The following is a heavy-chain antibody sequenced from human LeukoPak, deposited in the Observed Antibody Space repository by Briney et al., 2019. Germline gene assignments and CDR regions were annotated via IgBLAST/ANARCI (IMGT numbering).Heavy chain of an antibody. J-gene: IGHJ5*02. Sequence: GESLKISCEASGHSFTNHWIGWVRQMPGKGLEWMGIINLGDSETQYSPSFQGQVTISLDKSISTAYLQWRSLKVSDTAMYYCVRQPPGVYDTTQNWFDPWGQGTLVTVSS. CDR2: INLGDSET. CDR1: GHSFTNHW. CDR3: VRQPPGVYDTTQNWFDP. D-gene: IGHD3-22*01. V-gene: IGHV5-51*01.